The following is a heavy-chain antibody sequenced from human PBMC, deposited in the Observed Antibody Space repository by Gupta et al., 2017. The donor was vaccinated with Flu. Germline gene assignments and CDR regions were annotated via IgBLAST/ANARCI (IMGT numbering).Heavy chain of an antibody. J-gene: IGHJ6*02. CDR1: GFTFSSYG. CDR3: ARGGYSYGISLSYYYYGMDV. D-gene: IGHD5-18*01. CDR2: IWYDGSNK. Sequence: QVQLVESGGGVVQPGRSLRLSCDASGFTFSSYGMNWVRQAPGKGLEWVAVIWYDGSNKYYADSVKGRVTISRNNSKNTLYLQMNSLRAEDTAVYYCARGGYSYGISLSYYYYGMDVWGQGTTVTVSS. V-gene: IGHV3-33*01.